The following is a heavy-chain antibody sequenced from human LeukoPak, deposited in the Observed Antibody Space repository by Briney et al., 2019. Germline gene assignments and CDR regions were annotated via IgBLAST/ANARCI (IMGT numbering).Heavy chain of an antibody. Sequence: GGSPRISRANPGFTFSYYYQSWVRQGPGEGLEWVSYISSSGSTIYYADSVKGRFTISRDNAKNSLYLQMNSLRAEDTAVYYCARAAGWELPMKWGQGTLVTVSS. CDR1: GFTFSYYY. CDR2: ISSSGSTI. J-gene: IGHJ4*02. V-gene: IGHV3-11*01. D-gene: IGHD1-26*01. CDR3: ARAAGWELPMK.